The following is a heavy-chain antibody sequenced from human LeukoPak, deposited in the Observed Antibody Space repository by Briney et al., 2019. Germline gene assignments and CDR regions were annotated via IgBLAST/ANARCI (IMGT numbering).Heavy chain of an antibody. CDR1: GDSISSIPYY. J-gene: IGHJ4*02. CDR3: ARESY. CDR2: IYYTGST. V-gene: IGHV4-39*07. Sequence: PSETLSLTCSVSGDSISSIPYYWGWIRQPPGKGLEWIGSIYYTGSTYYSPSLKSRVTISVDTSKNQFSLKLSSVTAADTAVYCCARESYWGQGTLVTVSS.